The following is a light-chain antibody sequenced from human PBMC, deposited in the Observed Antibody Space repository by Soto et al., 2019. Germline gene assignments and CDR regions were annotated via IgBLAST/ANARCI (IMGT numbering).Light chain of an antibody. J-gene: IGLJ3*02. CDR3: CSYAGSRV. CDR2: EGS. Sequence: QSALTQPASVSGSPGQSITLSCTGTSSDVGSYNLVSWYQQHPGKAPKLMIYEGSKRPSGVSNRFSDSKSGNTASLTISGLQAEDEADYYCCSYAGSRVFGGGTKLTVL. CDR1: SSDVGSYNL. V-gene: IGLV2-23*01.